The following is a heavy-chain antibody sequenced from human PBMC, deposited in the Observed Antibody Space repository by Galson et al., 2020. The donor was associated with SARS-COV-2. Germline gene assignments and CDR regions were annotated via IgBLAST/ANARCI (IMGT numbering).Heavy chain of an antibody. V-gene: IGHV3-33*01. CDR3: ARDPAPYYYDSSGYYCDY. CDR2: IWYDGSNK. CDR1: GFTFSSYG. J-gene: IGHJ4*02. D-gene: IGHD3-22*01. Sequence: GESLKISCAASGFTFSSYGMHWVRQAPGKGLEWVAVIWYDGSNKYYADSVKGRFTISRDNSKNTLYLQMNSLRAEDTAVYYCARDPAPYYYDSSGYYCDYWVQGTLVTVSS.